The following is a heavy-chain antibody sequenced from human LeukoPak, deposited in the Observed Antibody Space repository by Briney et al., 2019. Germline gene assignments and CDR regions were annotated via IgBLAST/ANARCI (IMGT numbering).Heavy chain of an antibody. CDR3: ARGKGRGRVAATVYWFDP. J-gene: IGHJ5*02. D-gene: IGHD2-15*01. CDR1: GYTFTSYD. CDR2: MNPNSGNT. Sequence: ASVKVSCKASGYTFTSYDINWVRQATGQGLEWMGWMNPNSGNTGYAQKFQGRVTMTRNTSISTAYMELSSLRSEDTVVYYCARGKGRGRVAATVYWFDPWGQGTLVTVSS. V-gene: IGHV1-8*01.